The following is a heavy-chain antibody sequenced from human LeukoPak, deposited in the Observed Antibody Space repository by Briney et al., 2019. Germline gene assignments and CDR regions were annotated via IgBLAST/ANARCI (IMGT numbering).Heavy chain of an antibody. CDR3: AKAPVTSCRGAYCYPFDY. Sequence: QPGGSLRLSCAASGFTLSTYAMSWVRQTPGKGLEWVAATSSSDAGTYHADSVRGRFTISRDNSKNTLYLQMNSLRAEDAAVYFCAKAPVTSCRGAYCYPFDYWGQGTLVTVSS. CDR2: TSSSDAGT. J-gene: IGHJ4*02. CDR1: GFTLSTYA. V-gene: IGHV3-23*01. D-gene: IGHD2-21*01.